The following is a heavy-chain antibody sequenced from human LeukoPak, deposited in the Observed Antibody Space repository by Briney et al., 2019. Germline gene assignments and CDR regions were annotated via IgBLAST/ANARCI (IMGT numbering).Heavy chain of an antibody. Sequence: ASVKVSCKASGYTFTSYGISWVRQAPGQGLEWMGWISAYNGNTNYAQKLRGRVTMTTDTSTSTAYMELRSLRSDDTAVYYCARDLGVVTIFGVVPIDYWGQGTLVTVSS. CDR2: ISAYNGNT. CDR1: GYTFTSYG. CDR3: ARDLGVVTIFGVVPIDY. D-gene: IGHD3-3*01. J-gene: IGHJ4*02. V-gene: IGHV1-18*01.